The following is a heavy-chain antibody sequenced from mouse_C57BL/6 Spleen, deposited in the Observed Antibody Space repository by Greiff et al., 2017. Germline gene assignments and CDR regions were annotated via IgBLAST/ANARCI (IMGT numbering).Heavy chain of an antibody. D-gene: IGHD4-1*01. CDR1: GYAFSSSW. V-gene: IGHV1-82*01. Sequence: QVQLQQSGPELVKPGASVKISCKASGYAFSSSWMNWVKQRPGKGLEWIGRIYPGDGDTNYNGKFKGKATLTADKSSSTAYMQLISLTAEDSAVYFCARDVGPNYYDMDYWGQGTSVTVSS. CDR2: IYPGDGDT. CDR3: ARDVGPNYYDMDY. J-gene: IGHJ4*01.